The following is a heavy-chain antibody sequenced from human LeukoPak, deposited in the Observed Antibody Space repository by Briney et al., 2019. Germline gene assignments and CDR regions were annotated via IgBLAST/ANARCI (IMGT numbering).Heavy chain of an antibody. CDR1: GFTFTNAW. J-gene: IGHJ4*02. V-gene: IGHV3-15*01. D-gene: IGHD1-20*01. Sequence: GGSLRLFCAASGFTFTNAWMSWVRQAPGKGLEWVGRIKSKTDGGTTDYPTPVKGRFTISRDDSRNTLYLQMNSLKTEDTAVYYCTTGLNWNPFDYWGQGALVTVSS. CDR3: TTGLNWNPFDY. CDR2: IKSKTDGGTT.